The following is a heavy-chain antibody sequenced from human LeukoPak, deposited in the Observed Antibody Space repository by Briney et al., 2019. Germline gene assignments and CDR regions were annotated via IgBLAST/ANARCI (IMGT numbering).Heavy chain of an antibody. D-gene: IGHD4-17*01. CDR3: AKGDYGDPRYYYYYAMDV. J-gene: IGHJ6*04. CDR2: ISGSGGST. V-gene: IGHV3-23*01. Sequence: GGSLRLSCAASGFTFSSYAMSWVRQAPGKGLEWVSAISGSGGSTYYADSVKGRFTISRDNSKNTLYLQMNSLRAEDTAVYYCAKGDYGDPRYYYYYAMDVWGKGTTVTVSS. CDR1: GFTFSSYA.